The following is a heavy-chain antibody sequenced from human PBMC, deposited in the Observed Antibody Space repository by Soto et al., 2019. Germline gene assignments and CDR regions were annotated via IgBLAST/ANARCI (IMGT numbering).Heavy chain of an antibody. CDR2: IYTTGST. CDR3: AREEGTTRRPFDI. V-gene: IGHV4-4*07. CDR1: GDSISSYY. Sequence: QVQLQESGPGLVKPSETLSLTCTVSGDSISSYYWSWIRQPAGKGLEWIGRIYTTGSTNYNPSLKSRVTMSVDTSKNQFSLKLNSVTAADTAVYYCAREEGTTRRPFDIWGQGTMVTVSS. D-gene: IGHD4-17*01. J-gene: IGHJ3*02.